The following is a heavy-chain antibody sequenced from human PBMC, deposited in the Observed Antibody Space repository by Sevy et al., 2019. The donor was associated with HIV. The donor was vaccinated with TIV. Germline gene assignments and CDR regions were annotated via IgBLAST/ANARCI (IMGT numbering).Heavy chain of an antibody. V-gene: IGHV3-64D*06. CDR3: VKEEGDATDHDY. CDR1: GFTFSSYA. D-gene: IGHD3-16*01. J-gene: IGHJ4*02. Sequence: GGSLRLSCSASGFTFSSYAMHWVRQAPGKGLEYVSAISSNGGSKYYADSVKARFTISRDNSKNTLYLQMSSLRAEDTAVYYCVKEEGDATDHDYWGQGTLVTVSS. CDR2: ISSNGGSK.